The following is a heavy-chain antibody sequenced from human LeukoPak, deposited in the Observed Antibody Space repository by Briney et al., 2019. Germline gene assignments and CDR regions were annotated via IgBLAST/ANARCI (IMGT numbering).Heavy chain of an antibody. CDR1: GDSVSSNSAA. CDR3: ARSKIRQTAEGPFDY. J-gene: IGHJ4*02. Sequence: SQTPSLTCAISGDSVSSNSAAWNWIRQSPSRGLEWLGRTYYRSKWYNDYAVSVKSRITINPDTSKNQFSLQLNSVTPEDTAVYYCARSKIRQTAEGPFDYWGQGTLVTVSS. CDR2: TYYRSKWYN. V-gene: IGHV6-1*01.